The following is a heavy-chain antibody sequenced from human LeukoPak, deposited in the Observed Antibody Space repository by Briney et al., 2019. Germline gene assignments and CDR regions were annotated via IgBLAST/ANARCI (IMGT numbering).Heavy chain of an antibody. CDR2: INHSGST. D-gene: IGHD2-15*01. CDR1: GGSFSGYY. V-gene: IGHV4-34*01. J-gene: IGHJ4*02. CDR3: ARQGSDCSGGSCYYYYFDY. Sequence: PSETLSLTCAVYGGSFSGYYWSWIRQPPGKGLEWIGEINHSGSTNYNPSLKSRVTMSVDTSKNQFSLKLGSVTAADTAVYHCARQGSDCSGGSCYYYYFDYWGQGTLVTVSS.